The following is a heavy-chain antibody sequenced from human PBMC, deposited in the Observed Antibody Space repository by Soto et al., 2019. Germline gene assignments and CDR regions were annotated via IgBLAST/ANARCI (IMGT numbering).Heavy chain of an antibody. J-gene: IGHJ4*02. Sequence: GGSLRLSCAASGLIFSDYAMTWVRQTPGKGLEWVSAITSSGSSTYFADSLKGRITISRDNSKNTLSLQMDSLRVEDTAIYYCAKGVEGYVVSSFDSWGQGALVTVSS. CDR1: GLIFSDYA. V-gene: IGHV3-23*01. D-gene: IGHD5-12*01. CDR2: ITSSGSST. CDR3: AKGVEGYVVSSFDS.